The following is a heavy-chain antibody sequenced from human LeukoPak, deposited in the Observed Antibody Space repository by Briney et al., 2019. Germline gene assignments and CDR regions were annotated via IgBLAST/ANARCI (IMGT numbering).Heavy chain of an antibody. CDR3: ARKGRGYSSSWYIDY. V-gene: IGHV3-66*01. J-gene: IGHJ4*02. Sequence: GGSLRLSCAASEFSVGSNYMTWVRQAPGKGLEWVSLIYSGGSTYYADSVKGRFTISRDNSKNTLYLQMNSLRAEDTAVYYCARKGRGYSSSWYIDYWGQGTLVTVSS. CDR2: IYSGGST. CDR1: EFSVGSNY. D-gene: IGHD6-13*01.